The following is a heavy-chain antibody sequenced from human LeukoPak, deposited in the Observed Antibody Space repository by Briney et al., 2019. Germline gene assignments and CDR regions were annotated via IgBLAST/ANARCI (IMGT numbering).Heavy chain of an antibody. J-gene: IGHJ4*02. D-gene: IGHD4-17*01. CDR1: GYSFSDNY. V-gene: IGHV1-2*02. CDR2: INPNSGGT. CDR3: AREVYGDSSFDY. Sequence: ASGKVSCKASGYSFSDNYMHWVRQAPGQGLEWMGWINPNSGGTNYAQKFQGRVTMTRDASISTAYLELSRLRSDGTAVYYCAREVYGDSSFDYWGQGTLLTVSS.